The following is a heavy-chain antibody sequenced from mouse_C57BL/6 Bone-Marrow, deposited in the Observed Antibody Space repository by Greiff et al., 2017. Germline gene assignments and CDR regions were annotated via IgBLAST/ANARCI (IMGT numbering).Heavy chain of an antibody. CDR1: GYAFSSYW. J-gene: IGHJ4*01. D-gene: IGHD2-3*01. Sequence: QVQLQQSGAELVKPGASVKISCKASGYAFSSYWMNWVKQRPGKGLEWIGQIYPGDGDTNYNGKFKGKATLTADKSSSTAYMQLSSLTSEDSAVYFCARKMDGYYFFYAMDYWGQGTSVTVSS. CDR2: IYPGDGDT. V-gene: IGHV1-80*01. CDR3: ARKMDGYYFFYAMDY.